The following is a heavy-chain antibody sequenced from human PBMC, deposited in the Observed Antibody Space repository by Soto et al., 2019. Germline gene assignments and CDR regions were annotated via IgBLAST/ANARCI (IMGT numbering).Heavy chain of an antibody. J-gene: IGHJ6*02. CDR3: TRFRFEGSRQSTPYYYYGMDV. CDR1: GFTFGDYA. D-gene: IGHD3-16*02. CDR2: IRSKAYGGTT. Sequence: HPGGSLRLSCTASGFTFGDYAMSWVRQAPGKGLEWVGFIRSKAYGGTTEYAASVKGRFTISRDDSKSIAYLQMNSLKTEDTAVYYCTRFRFEGSRQSTPYYYYGMDVWGQGTTVTVS. V-gene: IGHV3-49*04.